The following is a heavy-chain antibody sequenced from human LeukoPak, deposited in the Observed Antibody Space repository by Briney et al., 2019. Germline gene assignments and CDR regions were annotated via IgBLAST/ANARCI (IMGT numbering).Heavy chain of an antibody. V-gene: IGHV3-7*01. CDR1: GFTFSSYW. D-gene: IGHD3-10*01. Sequence: GGSLRLSSAASGFTFSSYWMSWVRQAPGKGLEWVANIKQDGSEKYYVDSVKGRFTISRDNAKNSLFLQMNSLRVEDTAVYYCARDRVLLWFGELPISRGAFDIWGQGTMVTVSS. CDR2: IKQDGSEK. J-gene: IGHJ3*02. CDR3: ARDRVLLWFGELPISRGAFDI.